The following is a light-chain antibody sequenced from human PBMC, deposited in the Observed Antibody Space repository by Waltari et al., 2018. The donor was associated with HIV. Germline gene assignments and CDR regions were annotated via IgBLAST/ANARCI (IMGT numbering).Light chain of an antibody. CDR1: KLGDKY. J-gene: IGLJ2*01. Sequence: SYELTQPPSVSVSPGQTASVTCSSDKLGDKYVSWYQQKPGQSPVVVIYEDKKRPLGIPERFSGSNSGNTATLTISGTQAMDEADYYCRAWGSNTAVFGGGTKLTVL. V-gene: IGLV3-1*01. CDR2: EDK. CDR3: RAWGSNTAV.